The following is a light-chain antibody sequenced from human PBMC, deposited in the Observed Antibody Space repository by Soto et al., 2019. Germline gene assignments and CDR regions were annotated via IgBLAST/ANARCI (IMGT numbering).Light chain of an antibody. Sequence: EIVLTQSPGTLSLSPGERATLSCRASQSVSSSYLAWYQQKPGQAPRLLIYGASTRATGIPDRFSGSGSGTDFTFTISRLESEDFAVYFCQQYGSSPLTFGVGTKVEIK. V-gene: IGKV3-20*01. CDR1: QSVSSSY. CDR3: QQYGSSPLT. J-gene: IGKJ4*01. CDR2: GAS.